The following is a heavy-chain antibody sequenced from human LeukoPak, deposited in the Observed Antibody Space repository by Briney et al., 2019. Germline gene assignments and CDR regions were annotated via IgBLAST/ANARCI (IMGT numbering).Heavy chain of an antibody. CDR2: ISGSGGST. D-gene: IGHD2-15*01. CDR1: GFTFSSYA. CDR3: AKDGSEGSPTPNWFDP. J-gene: IGHJ5*02. V-gene: IGHV3-23*01. Sequence: GGSLRLSCAASGFTFSSYAMSWVRQAPGKGLEWVSAISGSGGSTYYADSVKGRFTISRDNSKNTLYLQMNSLRAEDTAVYYCAKDGSEGSPTPNWFDPWGQGTLVTVSS.